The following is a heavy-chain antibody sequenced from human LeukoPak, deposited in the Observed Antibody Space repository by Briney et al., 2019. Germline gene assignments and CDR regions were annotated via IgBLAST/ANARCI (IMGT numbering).Heavy chain of an antibody. V-gene: IGHV3-21*01. D-gene: IGHD6-19*01. CDR3: ARKPSGWDELDY. J-gene: IGHJ4*02. CDR1: GFTFSSYS. Sequence: GGSLRLSCAASGFTFSSYSMNWVRQAPGKGLEWVSSISSSSSYIYYADSVKGRFTISRDNAKNSLYLQMNSLRPEDTAVYYCARKPSGWDELDYWGQGTLVTVST. CDR2: ISSSSSYI.